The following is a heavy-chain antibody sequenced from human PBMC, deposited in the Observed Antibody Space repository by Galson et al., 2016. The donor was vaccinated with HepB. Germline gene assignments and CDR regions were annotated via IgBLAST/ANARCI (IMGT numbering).Heavy chain of an antibody. D-gene: IGHD2-15*01. CDR2: IYPGDSDT. Sequence: QSGAEVKKTGESLKISCKASGYTFTNYWIGWVRQLPGKGLEWMGIIYPGDSDTRYSTSFQGPVPLSVDTSITTAYLQWSSLKASDTAMYYCARRERGCSGGSCIPYYFDSWGQGTLVTVSS. V-gene: IGHV5-51*01. J-gene: IGHJ4*02. CDR3: ARRERGCSGGSCIPYYFDS. CDR1: GYTFTNYW.